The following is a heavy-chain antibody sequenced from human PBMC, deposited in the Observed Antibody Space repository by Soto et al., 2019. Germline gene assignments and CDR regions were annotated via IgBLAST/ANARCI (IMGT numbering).Heavy chain of an antibody. CDR3: ARSEAHSSGYYRHDAFDI. J-gene: IGHJ3*02. V-gene: IGHV3-33*01. CDR1: GFTFSSYG. Sequence: GGSLRLSCAASGFTFSSYGMHWVRQAPGKGLEWVAVIWYDGSNKYYADSVKGRFTISRDNSKNTLYLQMNSLRAEDTAVYYCARSEAHSSGYYRHDAFDIWGQGTMVTVSS. CDR2: IWYDGSNK. D-gene: IGHD3-22*01.